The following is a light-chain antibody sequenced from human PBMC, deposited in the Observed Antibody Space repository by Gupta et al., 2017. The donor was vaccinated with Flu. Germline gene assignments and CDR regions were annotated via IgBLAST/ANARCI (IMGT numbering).Light chain of an antibody. V-gene: IGKV3-11*01. CDR2: DAS. J-gene: IGKJ1*01. Sequence: PATLALSPGERASRSCRASQSVGTSLAWYQQRPGQAPRLLIYDASNRATAIPARFLGGGSGTDFTLTISSLEPEDFAVYYCQQRTNWLWTFGQGTKVE. CDR1: QSVGTS. CDR3: QQRTNWLWT.